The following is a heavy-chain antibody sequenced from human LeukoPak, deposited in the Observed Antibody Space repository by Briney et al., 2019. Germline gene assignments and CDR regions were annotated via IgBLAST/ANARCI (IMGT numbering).Heavy chain of an antibody. CDR2: INHSGST. CDR3: ARGRDGYNRRSGDY. Sequence: SETLSLTCTVSGGSISSYYWSWIRQPPGKGLEWIGEINHSGSTNYNPSLKSRVTISVDTSKNQFSLKLSSVTAADTAVYYCARGRDGYNRRSGDYWGQGTLVTVSS. V-gene: IGHV4-34*01. D-gene: IGHD5-24*01. CDR1: GGSISSYY. J-gene: IGHJ4*02.